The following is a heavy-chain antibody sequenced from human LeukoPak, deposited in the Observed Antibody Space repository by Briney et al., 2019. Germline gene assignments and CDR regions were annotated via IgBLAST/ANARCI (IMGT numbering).Heavy chain of an antibody. D-gene: IGHD1-26*01. Sequence: GGSLRLSRAASGFTFDSYWMSWVRQAPGKGLEWVANIKEDGSEKYYVDSVKGRFTISRDNAKNSVSLQMNSLRAEDTAVYYCARDSYSGSPSWGQGTLVTVSS. CDR1: GFTFDSYW. CDR2: IKEDGSEK. V-gene: IGHV3-7*04. CDR3: ARDSYSGSPS. J-gene: IGHJ5*02.